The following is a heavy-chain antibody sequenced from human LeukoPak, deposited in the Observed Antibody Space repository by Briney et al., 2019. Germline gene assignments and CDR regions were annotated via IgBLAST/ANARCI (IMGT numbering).Heavy chain of an antibody. Sequence: GASVKVSCKVSGYTLTELSMHWVRQAPGKGLEWMGGFDPEDGETIYAQKFQGRVTMTTDTSTSTAYMELRSLRSDDTAVYYCARDLYPILTGYYDPFDYWGQGTLVTVSS. V-gene: IGHV1-24*01. D-gene: IGHD3-9*01. CDR2: FDPEDGET. CDR1: GYTLTELS. J-gene: IGHJ4*02. CDR3: ARDLYPILTGYYDPFDY.